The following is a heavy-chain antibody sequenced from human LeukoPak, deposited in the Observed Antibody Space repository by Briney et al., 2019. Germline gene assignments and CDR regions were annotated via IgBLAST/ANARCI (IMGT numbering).Heavy chain of an antibody. Sequence: PGGSLRLSCAASGFRLDDYGMNLVRPAPGKGLEWVSSINWNGRKTEYADSVKGRFTISRDIAKNSLFLQMNSLRAEDTAVYYCATDRRGSNDYWGQGTLVTVSS. V-gene: IGHV3-20*04. J-gene: IGHJ4*02. CDR1: GFRLDDYG. CDR2: INWNGRKT. CDR3: ATDRRGSNDY. D-gene: IGHD3-10*01.